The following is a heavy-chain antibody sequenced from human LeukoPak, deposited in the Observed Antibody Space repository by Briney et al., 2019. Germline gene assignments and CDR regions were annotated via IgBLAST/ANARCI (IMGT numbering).Heavy chain of an antibody. D-gene: IGHD3-9*01. CDR2: INSDGSST. CDR3: ARGPYDILTGYYGYYFDY. CDR1: GFTFSSYW. Sequence: PGGSLRLSCAASGFTFSSYWMHWVRQAPGKGLVWASRINSDGSSTSYADSVKGRFTISRDNAKNTLYLQMNSLRAEDTAVYYCARGPYDILTGYYGYYFDYWGRGTLVTVSS. J-gene: IGHJ4*02. V-gene: IGHV3-74*01.